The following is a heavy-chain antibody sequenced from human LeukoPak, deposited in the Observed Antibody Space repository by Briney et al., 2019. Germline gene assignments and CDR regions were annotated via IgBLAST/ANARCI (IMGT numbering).Heavy chain of an antibody. V-gene: IGHV1-69*04. CDR3: AREDQGAVAADY. D-gene: IGHD6-19*01. J-gene: IGHJ4*02. Sequence: SVKVSCKASGGTFISYAISWVRQAPGQGLEWMGRIIPIFGIANYAQKFQGRVTITADKSTSTAYMELSSLRSEDTAVYYCAREDQGAVAADYWGQGTLVTVSS. CDR2: IIPIFGIA. CDR1: GGTFISYA.